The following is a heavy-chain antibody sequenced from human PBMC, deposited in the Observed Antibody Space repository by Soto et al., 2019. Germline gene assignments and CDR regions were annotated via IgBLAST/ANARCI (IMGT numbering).Heavy chain of an antibody. V-gene: IGHV4-39*01. CDR1: GISVSTSDYY. CDR3: AGFVVPASRNSDFDY. J-gene: IGHJ4*02. D-gene: IGHD2-15*01. CDR2: IYYSGST. Sequence: SETLSLTCTVSGISVSTSDYYWGWVRQPPGKGLDWIGNIYYSGSTFYNPSLRSRVTLSVDTSKNQFSLRLNSVTVADTAVYFCAGFVVPASRNSDFDYWGQGTLVTV.